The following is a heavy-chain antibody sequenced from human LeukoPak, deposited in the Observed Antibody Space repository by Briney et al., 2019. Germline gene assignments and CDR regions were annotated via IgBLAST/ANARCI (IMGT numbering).Heavy chain of an antibody. CDR2: IYYSGST. V-gene: IGHV4-59*01. J-gene: IGHJ5*02. Sequence: SETLSLTCTVSGGSISSYYWSWIRQPPGKGLEWIGYIYYSGSTNYNPSLKSRVTISVDTSKNQFSLKLGSVTAADTAVYYCARDSRGYNLLDWFDPWGQGTLVTVSS. CDR3: ARDSRGYNLLDWFDP. CDR1: GGSISSYY. D-gene: IGHD5-24*01.